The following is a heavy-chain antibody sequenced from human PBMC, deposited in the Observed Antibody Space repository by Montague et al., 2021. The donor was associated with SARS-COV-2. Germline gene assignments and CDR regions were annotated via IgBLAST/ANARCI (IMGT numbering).Heavy chain of an antibody. CDR2: INHSGTT. Sequence: SETLSLTCAVYGGSFSGYYWTWIRQSPGKGLEWIAEINHSGTTNYNFNPSLRSRVTISVDTSKSQFSLKLTSLTAADTGVYYCARWNPQTLTLIGLRGKSASDYWGQGTLVTVSS. J-gene: IGHJ4*02. V-gene: IGHV4-34*01. D-gene: IGHD4-23*01. CDR3: ARWNPQTLTLIGLRGKSASDY. CDR1: GGSFSGYY.